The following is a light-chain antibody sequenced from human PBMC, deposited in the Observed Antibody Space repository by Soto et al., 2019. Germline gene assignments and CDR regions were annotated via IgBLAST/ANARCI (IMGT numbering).Light chain of an antibody. J-gene: IGKJ1*01. Sequence: DFQMTQSPSTLSASIGDRITISCRASQRVSPWLAWYQQKPGKAPKLLMYLTSTLQSGVPSRFSGSGSGTEFTLTISGLQPDDFATYYCQQYANFFRTFGQGTKVEI. V-gene: IGKV1-5*03. CDR2: LTS. CDR1: QRVSPW. CDR3: QQYANFFRT.